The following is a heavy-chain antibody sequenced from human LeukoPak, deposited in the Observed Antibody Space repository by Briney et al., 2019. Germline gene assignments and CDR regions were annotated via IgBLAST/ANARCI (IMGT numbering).Heavy chain of an antibody. CDR3: AHDGYSRGWYDFDY. CDR1: GFSLRTSGGG. D-gene: IGHD6-19*01. V-gene: IGHV2-5*02. CDR2: IYWDDGK. J-gene: IGHJ4*02. Sequence: KVSGPTLVNPTKTLTLTCTFSGFSLRTSGGGVGWIRQPQGKALEWLTLIYWDDGKRYSPSLKSRLTITKDTSKNQVVLTMTNMDPVDTATYYCAHDGYSRGWYDFDYWGQGTLVTVSS.